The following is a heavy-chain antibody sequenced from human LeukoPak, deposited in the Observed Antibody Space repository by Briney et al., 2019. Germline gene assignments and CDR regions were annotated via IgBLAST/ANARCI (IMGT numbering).Heavy chain of an antibody. CDR1: GYTFTSYA. CDR2: INAGNGNT. V-gene: IGHV1-3*01. J-gene: IGHJ4*02. CDR3: ARETGGPYYFDY. Sequence: ASVKVSCKASGYTFTSYAMHWVRQAPGQRLEWMGWINAGNGNTKYSQKFQGRVTITRDTSASTAYMELSSLRSEDTAVYYCARETGGPYYFDYWGQGTLVTVSS. D-gene: IGHD7-27*01.